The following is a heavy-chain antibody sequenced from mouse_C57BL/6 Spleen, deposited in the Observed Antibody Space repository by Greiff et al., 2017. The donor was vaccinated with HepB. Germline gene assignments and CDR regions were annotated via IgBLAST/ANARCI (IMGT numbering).Heavy chain of an antibody. CDR2: IHPNSGST. V-gene: IGHV1-64*01. J-gene: IGHJ3*01. CDR3: ARSSGYDWFAY. CDR1: GYTFTSYW. Sequence: QVQLQQPGAELVKPGASVKLSCKASGYTFTSYWMHWVKQRPGQGLEWIGMIHPNSGSTNYNEKFKSKATLTVDKSSSTAYMQLSSLTSEDSAVYYCARSSGYDWFAYWGQGTLVTVSA. D-gene: IGHD2-2*01.